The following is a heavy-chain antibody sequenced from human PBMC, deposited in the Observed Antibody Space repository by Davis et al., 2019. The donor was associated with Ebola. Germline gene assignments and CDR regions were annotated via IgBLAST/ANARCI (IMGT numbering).Heavy chain of an antibody. Sequence: GESLKISCAASGVTLSSCAMSWVRQSPGEGLEWVSGIGSDTATHYADSVRGRFTISRDDSKNTLFLQMDSLRAEDTAVYYCVKDLFWWSAADVWGQGTTVTVSS. CDR2: IGSDTAT. CDR3: VKDLFWWSAADV. D-gene: IGHD2-8*02. J-gene: IGHJ6*02. CDR1: GVTLSSCA. V-gene: IGHV3-23*01.